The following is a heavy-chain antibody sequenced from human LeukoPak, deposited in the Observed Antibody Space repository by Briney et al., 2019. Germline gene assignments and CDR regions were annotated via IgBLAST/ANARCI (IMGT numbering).Heavy chain of an antibody. Sequence: QSGGSLRLSCAASGFTFSNYWLTWVRQAPGQGLEWVANIKQDGTEKHYMYSVKGRFTIYKDNAKNSLYLQMNILRADDTAVYYCARDRQIAYWGQGTLVTVSS. V-gene: IGHV3-7*01. J-gene: IGHJ4*02. CDR3: ARDRQIAY. CDR1: GFTFSNYW. CDR2: IKQDGTEK.